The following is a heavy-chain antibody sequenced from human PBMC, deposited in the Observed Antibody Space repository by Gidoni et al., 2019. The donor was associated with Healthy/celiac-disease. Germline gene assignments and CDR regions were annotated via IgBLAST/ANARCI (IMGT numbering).Heavy chain of an antibody. CDR3: ARGFSSSWYLY. CDR2: IDHSGST. D-gene: IGHD6-13*01. J-gene: IGHJ4*02. Sequence: QVQLQQWGAGLLKPSETLSLTCAVYGGSFSGYYWSWIRQPPGKGLEWIGEIDHSGSTNYNPSLKSRVTISLDTSKNQFSLKLSSVTAADTAVYYCARGFSSSWYLYWGQGTLVTVSS. V-gene: IGHV4-34*01. CDR1: GGSFSGYY.